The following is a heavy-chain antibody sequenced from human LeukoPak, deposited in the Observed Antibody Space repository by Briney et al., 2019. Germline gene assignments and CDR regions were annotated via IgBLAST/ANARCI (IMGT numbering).Heavy chain of an antibody. CDR2: IKESWNEQ. CDR1: GFTFTSYW. CDR3: TTVAL. J-gene: IGHJ4*02. V-gene: IGHV3-7*03. Sequence: PGGSLRLSCEASGFTFTSYWMSGVREAPGKGPEGVAHIKESWNEQYYADSVKGRFTISRDNLKHSLGLQMTSLKTEDTAVYYCTTVALWGQGTLVTVSS.